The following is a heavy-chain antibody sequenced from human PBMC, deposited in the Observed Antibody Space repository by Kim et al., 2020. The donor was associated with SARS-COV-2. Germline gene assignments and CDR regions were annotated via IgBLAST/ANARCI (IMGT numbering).Heavy chain of an antibody. D-gene: IGHD3-10*01. V-gene: IGHV3-23*01. J-gene: IGHJ5*02. CDR3: ASYGSGSYPNWFDP. Sequence: ADPVKGRYTTSGDNSKSTLYLQMSSLRAEDTAVYYCASYGSGSYPNWFDPWGQGTLVTVSS.